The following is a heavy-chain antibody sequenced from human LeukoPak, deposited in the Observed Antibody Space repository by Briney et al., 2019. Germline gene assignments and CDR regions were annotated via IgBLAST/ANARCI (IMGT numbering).Heavy chain of an antibody. CDR1: GGSVSSGTYY. V-gene: IGHV4-61*01. D-gene: IGHD3-22*01. CDR2: IYYSGSA. Sequence: SETLSLTCTVSGGSVSSGTYYWSWIRQPPGMGLEWIGYIYYSGSANYNPYLKSRVTITADTSKNQFSLKLNSVTAADTAVYYCARYDSSGYYYYFHYWGQGTLVTVSS. J-gene: IGHJ4*02. CDR3: ARYDSSGYYYYFHY.